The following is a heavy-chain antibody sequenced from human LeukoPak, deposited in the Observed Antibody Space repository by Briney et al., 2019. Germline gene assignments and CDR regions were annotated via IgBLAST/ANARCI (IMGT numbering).Heavy chain of an antibody. J-gene: IGHJ3*02. V-gene: IGHV4-59*01. Sequence: SETLSLTCTVSGGSISSYYWSWIRQPAGKGLEWIGYIYYSGSTNYNPSLKSRVTISVDTSKNQFSLKLSSVTAADTAVYYCAREGGRLERSLAFDIWGQGTMVTVSS. CDR2: IYYSGST. CDR3: AREGGRLERSLAFDI. CDR1: GGSISSYY. D-gene: IGHD3-16*01.